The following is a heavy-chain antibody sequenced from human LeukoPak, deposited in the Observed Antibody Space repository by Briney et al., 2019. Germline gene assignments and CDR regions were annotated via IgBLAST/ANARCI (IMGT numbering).Heavy chain of an antibody. CDR1: GETFNEYC. CDR3: ARASAQPMVRGVIGDY. CDR2: INHSGST. J-gene: IGHJ4*02. D-gene: IGHD3-10*01. Sequence: SETLSLTCAVYGETFNEYCWTWIRQPPGKGPEWIGEINHSGSTNYNPSLKSRVTISVDTSKKQFSLKLSSVTAADTAVYYCARASAQPMVRGVIGDYWGQGTLVTVSS. V-gene: IGHV4-34*01.